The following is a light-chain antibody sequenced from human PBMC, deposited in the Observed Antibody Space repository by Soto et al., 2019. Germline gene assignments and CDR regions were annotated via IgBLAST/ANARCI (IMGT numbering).Light chain of an antibody. CDR2: WAS. CDR3: QQYYSSPLT. Sequence: DIVMTQSPDSLAVSLGERATVNCKSSQSLLYSSNNKNYLAWYQQKPGQPPKMLIYWASSRESGVPDRFSGSGSGTDFTLTISSLQAEDVAVYYCQQYYSSPLTFGGGPKVDIK. CDR1: QSLLYSSNNKNY. J-gene: IGKJ4*01. V-gene: IGKV4-1*01.